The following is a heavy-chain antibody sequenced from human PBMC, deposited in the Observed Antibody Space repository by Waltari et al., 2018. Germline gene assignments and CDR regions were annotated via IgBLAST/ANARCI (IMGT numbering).Heavy chain of an antibody. CDR2: IYYSGST. J-gene: IGHJ4*02. Sequence: QLQLQESGPGLVKPSETLSLPCTGPGRSISISCYCWGWIRQPPGQGLEWIGSIYYSGSTYYNPSLKSRVTISVDTSKNQFSLKLSSVTAADTAVYYCASQQLVLRGPFDYWGQGTLVTVSS. CDR1: GRSISISCYC. CDR3: ASQQLVLRGPFDY. D-gene: IGHD6-13*01. V-gene: IGHV4-39*01.